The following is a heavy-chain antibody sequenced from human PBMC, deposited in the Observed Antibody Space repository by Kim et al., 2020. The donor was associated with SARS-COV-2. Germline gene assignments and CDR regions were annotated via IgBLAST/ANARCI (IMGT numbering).Heavy chain of an antibody. V-gene: IGHV3-23*01. J-gene: IGHJ4*02. D-gene: IGHD1-26*01. CDR3: AKKGMGISGFYY. Sequence: YYADSVKGWFTISRDNSKNTLYLQMNSLRAEDTAVYYCAKKGMGISGFYYWGQGTLVTVSS.